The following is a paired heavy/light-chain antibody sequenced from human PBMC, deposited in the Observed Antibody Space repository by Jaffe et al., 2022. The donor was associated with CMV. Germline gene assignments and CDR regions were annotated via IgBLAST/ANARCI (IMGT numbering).Light chain of an antibody. J-gene: IGKJ3*01. CDR1: QTILDKSNNKNS. Sequence: DIVMTQSPDSLAVSLGERATINCKSSQTILDKSNNKNSLAWYQQKPGQPPKLLIYWASTRESGVPDRFSGSGSGTDFTLTISSLQAEDVAIYYCQHYYNIPLTFGPGTKVEIK. V-gene: IGKV4-1*01. CDR3: QHYYNIPLT. CDR2: WAS.
Heavy chain of an antibody. J-gene: IGHJ4*02. V-gene: IGHV2-5*01. Sequence: QITLKESGPTLVKPTQTLTLTCTFSGFSLTTSGVGVGWIRQPPGKALEWLGLIYWNDDKPYSPSLKSRVTITKDTSKNQVVLTMTNMDHVDTATYYCAHRRREGIVTTGFDSWGQGILVTVSS. CDR2: IYWNDDK. D-gene: IGHD1-26*01. CDR3: AHRRREGIVTTGFDS. CDR1: GFSLTTSGVG.